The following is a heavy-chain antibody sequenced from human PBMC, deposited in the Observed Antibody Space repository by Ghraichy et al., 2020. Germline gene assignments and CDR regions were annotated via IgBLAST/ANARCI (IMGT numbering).Heavy chain of an antibody. V-gene: IGHV3-21*06. CDR3: ARNNEQWLVPGRETLDGDGMDV. Sequence: GGSLRLSCAASGFSFSSYRMNWVRQAPGKGLEWVSSISSSSIYIYYADSVKGRFTISRDNAKNSLYLQMNSLRAEDTAVYYCARNNEQWLVPGRETLDGDGMDVWGQGTTVTVSS. CDR1: GFSFSSYR. CDR2: ISSSSIYI. D-gene: IGHD6-19*01. J-gene: IGHJ6*02.